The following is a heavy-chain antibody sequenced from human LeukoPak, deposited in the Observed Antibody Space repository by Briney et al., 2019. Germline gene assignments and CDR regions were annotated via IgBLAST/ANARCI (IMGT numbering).Heavy chain of an antibody. CDR1: GGSIRSYY. CDR3: ARHHEGITMIVADNWFDP. D-gene: IGHD3-22*01. CDR2: TYDSGST. V-gene: IGHV4-59*08. Sequence: SETLSLTCSVSGGSIRSYYWSWIRQPPGKGLEWIGYTYDSGSTNYNPSLKSRVTISVDTSKNQFSLKLSSVTAADTAVYYCARHHEGITMIVADNWFDPWGQGTLVTVSS. J-gene: IGHJ5*02.